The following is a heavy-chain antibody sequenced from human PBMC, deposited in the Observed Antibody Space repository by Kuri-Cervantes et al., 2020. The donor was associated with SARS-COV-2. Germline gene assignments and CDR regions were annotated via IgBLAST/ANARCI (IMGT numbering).Heavy chain of an antibody. CDR2: ISSRSIYI. V-gene: IGHV3-21*01. D-gene: IGHD3-10*01. CDR1: GFTFNTYS. CDR3: ARDYGSGSRFGF. J-gene: IGHJ4*02. Sequence: GGSLRLSCAASGFTFNTYSMDWVRQAPGKGLEWVSSISSRSIYIKYADSVKGRFTISRDDAKKSLYLQMNSLRAEDTAMYFCARDYGSGSRFGFWGQGSLVTVSS.